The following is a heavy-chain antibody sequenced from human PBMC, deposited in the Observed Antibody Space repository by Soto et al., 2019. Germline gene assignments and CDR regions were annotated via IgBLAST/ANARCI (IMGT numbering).Heavy chain of an antibody. J-gene: IGHJ6*02. Sequence: VQLVQSGTEVKRPGSSAKVPCKASGGTFSNYVIRWVRQAPGQGLEWLGGIIPLFGTTDYDKKFRGRISITAADSTTTVYMDLCSLRFADTAVYYYEIDVGAGADSVVWGQWTTVIVSS. D-gene: IGHD1-26*01. V-gene: IGHV1-69*01. CDR1: GGTFSNYV. CDR3: EIDVGAGADSVV. CDR2: IIPLFGTT.